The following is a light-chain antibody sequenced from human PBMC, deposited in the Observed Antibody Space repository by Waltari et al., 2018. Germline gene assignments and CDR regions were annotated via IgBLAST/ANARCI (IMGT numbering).Light chain of an antibody. Sequence: DIVMTQSPDSLAVSLGERATINCKSSQSVLYSSNNKNYLAWYQQKPGQPPKLLIYWASTRESGVPDRFSGSGSGTDFTLTISSLQAEDAAVYYCQQYYSNPLTFGGGTKVEIK. CDR2: WAS. V-gene: IGKV4-1*01. J-gene: IGKJ4*01. CDR1: QSVLYSSNNKNY. CDR3: QQYYSNPLT.